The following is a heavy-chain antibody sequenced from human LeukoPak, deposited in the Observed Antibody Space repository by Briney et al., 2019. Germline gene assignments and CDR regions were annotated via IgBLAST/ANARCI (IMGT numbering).Heavy chain of an antibody. CDR1: GFTFSSYA. Sequence: AGGSLRLSCAASGFTFSSYAMSWVRQAPGKGLEWVSLISGSGGDTYYADSVKGRLTISRDISKNTLYLQMHSLSAQDTAVYYCAKGDSGMVRRYYFDYWGQGTLVTVSS. CDR2: ISGSGGDT. J-gene: IGHJ4*02. CDR3: AKGDSGMVRRYYFDY. V-gene: IGHV3-23*01. D-gene: IGHD5-18*01.